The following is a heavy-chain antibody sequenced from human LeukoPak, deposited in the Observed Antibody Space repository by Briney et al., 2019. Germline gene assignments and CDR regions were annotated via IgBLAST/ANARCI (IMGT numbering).Heavy chain of an antibody. CDR2: IHPPDSDT. CDR1: GYSFTNYW. J-gene: IGHJ4*02. CDR3: ARRVAGASYFDN. V-gene: IGHV5-51*01. Sequence: GESLKISCQGSGYSFTNYWIGWVRQMPGKGLGCVGIIHPPDSDTRYSPSFQGQVTISADRSISTAYLQWGSLKASDTAMYYCARRVAGASYFDNWGQGTLVTVST. D-gene: IGHD6-19*01.